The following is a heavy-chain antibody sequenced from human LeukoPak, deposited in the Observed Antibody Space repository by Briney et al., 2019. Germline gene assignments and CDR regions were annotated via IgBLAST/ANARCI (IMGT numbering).Heavy chain of an antibody. Sequence: GASVKVSCKASGGTFSSYAISWVRQAPGQGLEWMGGIIPIFGTANYAQKFQGRVTITADESTSTAYMELSSLRSEDTAVYYCARGWAGYCSSTSCYRIWDFWSENYFDYWGQGTLVTVSS. CDR3: ARGWAGYCSSTSCYRIWDFWSENYFDY. CDR2: IIPIFGTA. V-gene: IGHV1-69*13. J-gene: IGHJ4*02. CDR1: GGTFSSYA. D-gene: IGHD2-2*01.